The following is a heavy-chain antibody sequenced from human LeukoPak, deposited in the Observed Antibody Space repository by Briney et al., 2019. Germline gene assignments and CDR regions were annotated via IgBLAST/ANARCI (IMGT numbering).Heavy chain of an antibody. Sequence: PGGSLRLSCAASGFTLSSYWMHWVCQAPGKGLVWVSRISTDGSSAIYADSVKGRFTISRDNSQNTLYLQMNSLRDEDTAVYYYARDFRAFSPMVVLDYWGQGTLVTVSS. V-gene: IGHV3-74*01. D-gene: IGHD3-22*01. CDR3: ARDFRAFSPMVVLDY. J-gene: IGHJ4*02. CDR1: GFTLSSYW. CDR2: ISTDGSSA.